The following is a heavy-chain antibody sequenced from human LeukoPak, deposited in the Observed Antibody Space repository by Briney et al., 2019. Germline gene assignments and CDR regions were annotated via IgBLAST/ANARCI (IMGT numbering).Heavy chain of an antibody. CDR1: GYTFTSYY. Sequence: ASVKVSCKASGYTFTSYYMHWVRQAPGQGLEWMGIINPSGGSTSYAQKFQGRVTMTRDTSTGTVYMELSSLRSEDTAVYYCARRILVDAFDIWGQGTMVTVPS. D-gene: IGHD2-15*01. V-gene: IGHV1-46*01. J-gene: IGHJ3*02. CDR3: ARRILVDAFDI. CDR2: INPSGGST.